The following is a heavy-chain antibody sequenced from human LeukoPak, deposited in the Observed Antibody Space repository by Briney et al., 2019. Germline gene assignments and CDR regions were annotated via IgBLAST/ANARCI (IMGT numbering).Heavy chain of an antibody. Sequence: GGSLRLSCVASGFIFSDYYMSWIRQAPGKGLEWVSYISSSGSTIYYADSVKGRFTISRDNAKNSLYLQMNSLRAEDTTVYYCARAGTTYYYGYWGQGTLVTVSS. CDR2: ISSSGSTI. V-gene: IGHV3-11*01. D-gene: IGHD3-10*01. CDR3: ARAGTTYYYGY. J-gene: IGHJ4*02. CDR1: GFIFSDYY.